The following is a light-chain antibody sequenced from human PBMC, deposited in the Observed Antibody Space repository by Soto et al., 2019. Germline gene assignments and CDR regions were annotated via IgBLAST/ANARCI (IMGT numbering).Light chain of an antibody. Sequence: DIQMTQSPSSLSASVGDRVTITCRASQSIASHLNWYQQKPGKAPKLLIYAASNLQSGVPSRFSGSGSGTDFTLTISNLQPEDFATYYCQQTYSTPFTFGPGTKVDIK. J-gene: IGKJ3*01. CDR3: QQTYSTPFT. CDR2: AAS. V-gene: IGKV1-39*01. CDR1: QSIASH.